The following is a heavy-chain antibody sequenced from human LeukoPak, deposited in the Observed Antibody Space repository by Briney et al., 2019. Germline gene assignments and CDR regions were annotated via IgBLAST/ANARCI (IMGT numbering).Heavy chain of an antibody. CDR1: GYAFTDYY. CDR2: INPNSGDT. J-gene: IGHJ4*02. D-gene: IGHD3-10*01. CDR3: AREDFGDFYFDS. V-gene: IGHV1-2*06. Sequence: ASVNVSCKASGYAFTDYYIYWVRQAPGQGLEWMGRINPNSGDTKYAQKFQGRVTITRDTSISTAYMELNRLRSDDTAVYYCAREDFGDFYFDSWGQGTLVTVSS.